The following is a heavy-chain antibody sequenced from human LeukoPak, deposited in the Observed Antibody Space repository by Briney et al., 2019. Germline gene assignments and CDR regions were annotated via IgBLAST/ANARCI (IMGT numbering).Heavy chain of an antibody. CDR3: ARSASPRSGSYYTSPYYYYYYMDV. CDR2: IYHGGST. V-gene: IGHV4-38-2*02. D-gene: IGHD3-10*01. CDR1: GYSISSGYY. Sequence: SETLSLTCTVSGYSISSGYYWGWIRQSPGKGLEWIGSIYHGGSTYYNPSLRSRVIVSVDTSKNHFSLKMSSVTAADTAVYYCARSASPRSGSYYTSPYYYYYYMDVWGKGTTVTISS. J-gene: IGHJ6*03.